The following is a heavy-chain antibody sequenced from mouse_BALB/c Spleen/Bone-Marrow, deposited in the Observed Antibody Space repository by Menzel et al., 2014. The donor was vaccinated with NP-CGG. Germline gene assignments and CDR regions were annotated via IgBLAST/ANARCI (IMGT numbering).Heavy chain of an antibody. Sequence: VQLQQPGAELVKPGASVKLSCTASGFNIKDAYMHWVKQRPEQGLEWIGRIDPANGNTKYDPKFQGKATITADTSSNTAYLQLSSLTSEDTAVYYCAAYYYGSSYRFAYWGQGTLVTVSA. J-gene: IGHJ3*01. D-gene: IGHD1-1*01. CDR3: AAYYYGSSYRFAY. CDR1: GFNIKDAY. CDR2: IDPANGNT. V-gene: IGHV14-3*02.